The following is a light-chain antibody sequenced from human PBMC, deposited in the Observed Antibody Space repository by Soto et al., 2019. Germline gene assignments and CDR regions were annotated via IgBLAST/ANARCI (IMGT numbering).Light chain of an antibody. J-gene: IGKJ5*01. CDR3: QQYNNWPS. CDR1: QTVSRN. Sequence: VVMTQSPATLSVSTGERATLSCRASQTVSRNLAWYQQRPGQAPRLLIYDISNRAAGVPARFSGSGSETEFTLTIRSLQSEDFAVYFCQQYNNWPSFGQGTRLEIK. CDR2: DIS. V-gene: IGKV3-15*01.